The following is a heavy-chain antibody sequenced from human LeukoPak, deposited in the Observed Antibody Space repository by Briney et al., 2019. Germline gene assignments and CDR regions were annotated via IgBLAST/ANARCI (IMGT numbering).Heavy chain of an antibody. Sequence: PGRSLRLSCAASGFTFDDFAMHWVRLAPGKGLEWVSGISWNSGTRGYAASVKGRFTISRDNAKNSLYLQMSSLRVEDTALYFCAKWNRQPLVKGWFDSWGQGTLVTVSS. D-gene: IGHD6-13*01. J-gene: IGHJ5*01. CDR2: ISWNSGTR. V-gene: IGHV3-9*01. CDR3: AKWNRQPLVKGWFDS. CDR1: GFTFDDFA.